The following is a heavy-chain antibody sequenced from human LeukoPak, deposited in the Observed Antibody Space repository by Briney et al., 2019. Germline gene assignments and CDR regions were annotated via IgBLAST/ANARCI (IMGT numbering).Heavy chain of an antibody. V-gene: IGHV1-69-2*01. CDR1: GYTFTDYY. CDR3: ATDLTMVRGVTNWFDP. J-gene: IGHJ5*02. CDR2: VDPEDGET. Sequence: ASVKVSCKVSGYTFTDYYMNWVQQAPGKGLEWMGLVDPEDGETIYAEKFQGRVTITADTSTDTAYMELSSLRSEDTAVYYCATDLTMVRGVTNWFDPWGQGTLVTVSS. D-gene: IGHD3-10*01.